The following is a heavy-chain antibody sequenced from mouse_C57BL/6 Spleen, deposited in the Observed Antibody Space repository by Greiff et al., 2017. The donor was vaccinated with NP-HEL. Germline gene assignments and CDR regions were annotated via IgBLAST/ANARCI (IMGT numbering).Heavy chain of an antibody. Sequence: QVQLQQSGAELVKPGASVKLSCKASGYTFTSYWMHWVKQRPGQGLEWIGMIHPNSGSTNYNEKFKSKATLTVDKSSSTAYMQLSSLTSEDSAVYYCARDDRYAMDYWGQGTSVTVSS. V-gene: IGHV1-64*01. CDR3: ARDDRYAMDY. CDR2: IHPNSGST. J-gene: IGHJ4*01. CDR1: GYTFTSYW.